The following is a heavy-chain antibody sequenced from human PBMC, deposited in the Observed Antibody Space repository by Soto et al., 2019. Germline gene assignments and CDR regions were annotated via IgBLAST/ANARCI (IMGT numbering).Heavy chain of an antibody. CDR2: ISGSVSGGRIDT. D-gene: IGHD4-17*01. CDR3: ARLRGYGVFDGYDI. CDR1: GFTFSTYA. V-gene: IGHV3-23*01. J-gene: IGHJ3*02. Sequence: EVQLLESGGGLVQPGGSLRLSCAASGFTFSTYAMSWVRQAPGKGLEWVSAISGSVSGGRIDTHYADSGKGRFTISRDNSIDTLYLQMNSLRTEDAAVYYCARLRGYGVFDGYDIWGQGAMVTVSS.